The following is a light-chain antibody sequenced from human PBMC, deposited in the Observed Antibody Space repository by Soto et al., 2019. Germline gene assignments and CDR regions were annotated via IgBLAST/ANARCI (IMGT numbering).Light chain of an antibody. Sequence: EIAMTQSPATLSVSSGQRDTLSCRASQSVSRNLAWYQLKPGQAPRLLIYGASTRATGIPARFSGSGSGTELTVTISSLQSEDFAVYYCQQYNNWPLTFCGGSMVEIK. V-gene: IGKV3-15*01. CDR1: QSVSRN. J-gene: IGKJ4*01. CDR2: GAS. CDR3: QQYNNWPLT.